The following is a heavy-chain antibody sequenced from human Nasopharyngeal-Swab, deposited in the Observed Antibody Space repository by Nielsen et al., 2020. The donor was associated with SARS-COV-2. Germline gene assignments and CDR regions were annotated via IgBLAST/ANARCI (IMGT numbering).Heavy chain of an antibody. Sequence: GESLKISCAASGFTFSDYYMSWIRQAPGKGLEWVSYISSSSSYTNYADSVKGRFTISRDNAKNSLYLQMNSLRAEDTAVYYCARDPTYYDFWSGYSDYWGQGTLVTVSS. CDR1: GFTFSDYY. V-gene: IGHV3-11*06. J-gene: IGHJ4*02. D-gene: IGHD3-3*01. CDR2: ISSSSSYT. CDR3: ARDPTYYDFWSGYSDY.